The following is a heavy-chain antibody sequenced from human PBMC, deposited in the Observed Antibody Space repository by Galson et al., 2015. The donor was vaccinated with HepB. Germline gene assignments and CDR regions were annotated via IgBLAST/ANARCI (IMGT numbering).Heavy chain of an antibody. CDR1: GYTFTSYG. Sequence: SVKVSCKASGYTFTSYGISWVRQAPGQGLEWMGWISAYNGNTNYAQKLQGRVTMTTDTSTSTAYMELRSLRSDDTAVYYCARRSEPRESIAAAYYYYGMDVWGQGTTVTVSS. CDR2: ISAYNGNT. V-gene: IGHV1-18*04. CDR3: ARRSEPRESIAAAYYYYGMDV. D-gene: IGHD6-6*01. J-gene: IGHJ6*02.